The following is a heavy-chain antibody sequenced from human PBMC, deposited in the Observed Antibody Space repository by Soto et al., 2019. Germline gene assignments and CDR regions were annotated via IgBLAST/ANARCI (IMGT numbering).Heavy chain of an antibody. J-gene: IGHJ6*01. Sequence: QVQLVESGGGLVKPGGSLRLSCAASGFTFSDYYMSWIRQAPGKGVERVSYIISSSSYTNYADSVKGRFTISRDNAKNSLYLQRNSLRAEDTAVYYCARDGFRGIVVVCYGMDVWGQGTTVTVSS. D-gene: IGHD3-22*01. CDR2: IISSSSYT. CDR1: GFTFSDYY. CDR3: ARDGFRGIVVVCYGMDV. V-gene: IGHV3-11*06.